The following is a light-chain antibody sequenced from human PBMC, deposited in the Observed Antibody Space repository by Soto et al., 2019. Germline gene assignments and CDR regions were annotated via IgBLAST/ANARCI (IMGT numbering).Light chain of an antibody. V-gene: IGLV2-14*03. J-gene: IGLJ1*01. CDR2: DVA. CDR1: SSNIGSNT. CDR3: VSYTSSTTYV. Sequence: QSVLTQPPSASGTPGQRVTISCSGSSSNIGSNTVSWYQQHPGKPPKLIIYDVANRPSGVSNRFSGSKSGSTASLIISRLQTEDEADYYCVSYTSSTTYVFGTGTKVTVL.